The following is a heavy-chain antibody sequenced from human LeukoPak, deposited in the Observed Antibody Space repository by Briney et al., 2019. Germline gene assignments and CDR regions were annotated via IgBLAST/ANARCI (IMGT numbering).Heavy chain of an antibody. J-gene: IGHJ4*02. CDR1: GGSFSGYY. D-gene: IGHD3-16*02. Sequence: SETPSLTCAVYGGSFSGYYWSWIRQPPGKGLEWIGEINHSGSTNYNPSLKSRVTISVDTSKNQFSLKLSSVTAADTAVYYCARLSRYWGQGTLVTVSS. CDR3: ARLSRY. V-gene: IGHV4-34*01. CDR2: INHSGST.